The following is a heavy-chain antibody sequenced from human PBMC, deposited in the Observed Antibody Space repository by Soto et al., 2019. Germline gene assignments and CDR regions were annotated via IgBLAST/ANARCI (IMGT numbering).Heavy chain of an antibody. D-gene: IGHD3-9*01. CDR1: GFTFSSYS. CDR2: ISSSSSYI. J-gene: IGHJ4*02. CDR3: ARGLDILTGYTSGGTYYFDY. Sequence: EVQLVESGGGLVKPGGSLRLSCAASGFTFSSYSMNWVRQAPGKGLEWVSSISSSSSYIYYADSVKGRLTISRDNAKNSPYLQMNSLRAEDTAVYYCARGLDILTGYTSGGTYYFDYWGQGTLVTVSS. V-gene: IGHV3-21*01.